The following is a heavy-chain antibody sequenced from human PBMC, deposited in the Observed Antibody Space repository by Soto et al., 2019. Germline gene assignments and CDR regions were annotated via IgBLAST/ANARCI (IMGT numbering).Heavy chain of an antibody. CDR1: GFSFSAYG. CDR3: AKVTFSGDYYYSYGLDV. D-gene: IGHD1-26*01. Sequence: XEFLRLSCAASGFSFSAYGMHWVRQAPGKGLEWVAVISYDVSNKYYADSVKGRFTISRDNSKNTLYLQMNSLRAEDTAVYFCAKVTFSGDYYYSYGLDVWGQGTTVTVSS. J-gene: IGHJ6*02. V-gene: IGHV3-30*18. CDR2: ISYDVSNK.